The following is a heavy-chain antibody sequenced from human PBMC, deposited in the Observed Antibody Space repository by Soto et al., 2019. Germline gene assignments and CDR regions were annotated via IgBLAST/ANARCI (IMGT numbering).Heavy chain of an antibody. CDR2: INHSGST. V-gene: IGHV4-34*01. CDR1: GGSFSGYY. CDR3: ARASRGYPLDY. J-gene: IGHJ4*02. D-gene: IGHD3-16*02. Sequence: QVQLQQWGAGLLKPSETLSLTCAVYGGSFSGYYWSWIRQPPGKGLEWIGEINHSGSTNYNPSLKSRVTISVDTSKNQFSLKLSSVTAADTAVYYCARASRGYPLDYWGQGTLVTVSS.